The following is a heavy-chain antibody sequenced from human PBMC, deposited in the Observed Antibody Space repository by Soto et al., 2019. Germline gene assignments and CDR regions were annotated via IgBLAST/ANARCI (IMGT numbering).Heavy chain of an antibody. D-gene: IGHD6-13*01. Sequence: GGSLRLSCEASGFTFSNYAMSWVRQAPGKGLEWVTGISARGGTTYYVDSVKGRFTISRDNSKNTLYLQMNALRAEDRAVYYCAKGGASSSFDYWGQGTLVTVSS. CDR2: ISARGGTT. CDR3: AKGGASSSFDY. V-gene: IGHV3-23*01. J-gene: IGHJ4*02. CDR1: GFTFSNYA.